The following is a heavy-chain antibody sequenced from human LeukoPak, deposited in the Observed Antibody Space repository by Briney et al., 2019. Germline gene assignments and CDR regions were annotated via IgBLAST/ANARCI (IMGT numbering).Heavy chain of an antibody. V-gene: IGHV4-59*01. D-gene: IGHD2-15*01. Sequence: SETLSLTGSVSTDSRNTYYWTWIRQSPGKGLEWIGHIYQSGSTDDKPSLKSRVTPSIDTSPRESSLRLASATVADTAMYYCVRLRWELLAPYFDHWGQGSFVIVSS. J-gene: IGHJ4*02. CDR3: VRLRWELLAPYFDH. CDR1: TDSRNTYY. CDR2: IYQSGST.